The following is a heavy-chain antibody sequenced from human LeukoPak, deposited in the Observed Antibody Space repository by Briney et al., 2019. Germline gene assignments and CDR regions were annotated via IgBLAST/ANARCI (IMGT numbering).Heavy chain of an antibody. D-gene: IGHD3-22*01. CDR3: ASSIHDSSGYRWFDR. J-gene: IGHJ5*02. Sequence: KTSETLCLTRAVSGDSIIRGGYSGSWIRQPPGKGLEWIGYIYHNGSTYYNTPCKSQVTIPVNRSKNQYSLKLSSVNAADTAVYYCASSIHDSSGYRWFDRWGQGTLVTVSS. V-gene: IGHV4-30-2*01. CDR1: GDSIIRGGYS. CDR2: IYHNGST.